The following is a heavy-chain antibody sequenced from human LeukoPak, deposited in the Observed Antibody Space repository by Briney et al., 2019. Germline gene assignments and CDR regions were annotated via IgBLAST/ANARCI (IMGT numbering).Heavy chain of an antibody. Sequence: GGSLRLSCAASGFTVSSRYISWVRQAPGKGLEWVSVIYPSGSTYYADSVKGRFTISRDNSKNTVYLQMNSLRVEDTAVYFCARDLAGSSGDYFDFWGQGTLVTVSS. J-gene: IGHJ4*02. V-gene: IGHV3-66*01. CDR2: IYPSGST. D-gene: IGHD6-13*01. CDR1: GFTVSSRY. CDR3: ARDLAGSSGDYFDF.